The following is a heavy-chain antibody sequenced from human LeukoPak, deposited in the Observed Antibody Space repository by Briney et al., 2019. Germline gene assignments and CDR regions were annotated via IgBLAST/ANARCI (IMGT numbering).Heavy chain of an antibody. V-gene: IGHV4-31*03. CDR2: IWNSGNS. D-gene: IGHD2-2*01. CDR1: ACSINSGGYF. J-gene: IGHJ4*02. CDR3: ARYHCGSTYCPGVDF. Sequence: SETLSLTCTVSACSINSGGYFWTWVRQHPGEGLEWIGYIWNSGNSYYNPSLSSRVIISADSSKSTFSLKLSSVTAADTAVYYCARYHCGSTYCPGVDFYGQGTLVTVSS.